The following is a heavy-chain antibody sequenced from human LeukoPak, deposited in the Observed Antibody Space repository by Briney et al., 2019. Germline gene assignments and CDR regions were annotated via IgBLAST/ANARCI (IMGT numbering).Heavy chain of an antibody. Sequence: PGGSLRLSCAASGFTFSDYYMSWIRQAPGKGLEWVSYISSSGSTIYYADSVKGRFTISRDNAKNSLYLQMNSLRAEDTAVYYCARSSATNSLHDYYYMDVWGKGTTVTVSS. D-gene: IGHD1-26*01. V-gene: IGHV3-11*04. CDR1: GFTFSDYY. CDR2: ISSSGSTI. CDR3: ARSSATNSLHDYYYMDV. J-gene: IGHJ6*03.